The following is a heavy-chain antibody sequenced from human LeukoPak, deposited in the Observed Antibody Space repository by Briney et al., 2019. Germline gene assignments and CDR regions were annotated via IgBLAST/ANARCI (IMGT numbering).Heavy chain of an antibody. Sequence: GGSLRLSCAASGFTFSDSYMTWVRQAPGKGVEWVAYISGSGHDINYSDSVKGRFTISRDNAKNSLYLQMNSLRVEDTGVYYCASWGEGALDNWGQGTLVTVSS. D-gene: IGHD1-26*01. J-gene: IGHJ4*02. V-gene: IGHV3-11*04. CDR2: ISGSGHDI. CDR1: GFTFSDSY. CDR3: ASWGEGALDN.